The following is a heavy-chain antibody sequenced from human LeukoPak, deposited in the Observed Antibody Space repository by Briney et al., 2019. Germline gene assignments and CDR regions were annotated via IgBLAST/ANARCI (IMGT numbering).Heavy chain of an antibody. V-gene: IGHV1-8*01. CDR1: GYTVTTYD. D-gene: IGHD3-10*01. CDR3: ARGPSRDYGSGSSWFDP. CDR2: MNPNSGNT. Sequence: ASVKVSCKASGYTVTTYDINSVRQVTGQGLEWMGWMNPNSGNTGYAQKIQGRVTMTRNTSINTAYMELSSLRSEDTAVYYCARGPSRDYGSGSSWFDPWGQGTLVTVSS. J-gene: IGHJ5*02.